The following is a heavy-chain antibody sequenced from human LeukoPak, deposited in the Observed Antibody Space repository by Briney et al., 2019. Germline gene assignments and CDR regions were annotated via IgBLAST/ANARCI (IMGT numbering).Heavy chain of an antibody. CDR3: ARGLGLLRAFDI. V-gene: IGHV4-38-2*01. J-gene: IGHJ3*02. CDR2: IYHSGST. CDR1: GYSISSGYY. D-gene: IGHD3-16*01. Sequence: SETLSLTCAVSGYSISSGYYWGWIRQPPGKGLEWIGSIYHSGSTYYNPSLKSRVTISVDTSKNQFSLKLSSVTATDTAVYYCARGLGLLRAFDIWGQGTMVTVSS.